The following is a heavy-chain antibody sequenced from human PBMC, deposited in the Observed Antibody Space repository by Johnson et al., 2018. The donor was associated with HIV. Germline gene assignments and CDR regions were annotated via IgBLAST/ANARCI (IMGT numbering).Heavy chain of an antibody. Sequence: GINWNSGSIGYADSVKGRFTISRDNAKNSLYLQMNSLRAEDTALYYCAGYSSSWYDAFDIWGQGTMVTVSS. V-gene: IGHV3-9*01. J-gene: IGHJ3*02. D-gene: IGHD6-13*01. CDR2: INWNSGSI. CDR3: AGYSSSWYDAFDI.